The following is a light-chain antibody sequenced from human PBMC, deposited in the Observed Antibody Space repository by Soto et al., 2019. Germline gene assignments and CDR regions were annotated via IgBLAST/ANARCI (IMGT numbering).Light chain of an antibody. V-gene: IGKV1-5*03. Sequence: DIQMTQSPSTLSASVGDRVTITCRASQSISTLLAWYQQRPGRAPTLLIYKASTLESGVPSRFSGSGSGTEFSLTISSLQPDDSATYYCQKYNDYPLTVGQGTRLEIK. CDR1: QSISTL. CDR3: QKYNDYPLT. J-gene: IGKJ5*01. CDR2: KAS.